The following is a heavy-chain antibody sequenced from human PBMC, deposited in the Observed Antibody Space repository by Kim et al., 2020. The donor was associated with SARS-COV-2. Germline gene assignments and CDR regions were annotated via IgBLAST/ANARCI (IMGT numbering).Heavy chain of an antibody. Sequence: LKSRVTISVDTSKNQFSRKLSSVTAADTAGYYCARDNCGGDCFVPAPFDYWGQGTLVTVSS. D-gene: IGHD2-21*02. CDR3: ARDNCGGDCFVPAPFDY. V-gene: IGHV4-39*07. J-gene: IGHJ4*02.